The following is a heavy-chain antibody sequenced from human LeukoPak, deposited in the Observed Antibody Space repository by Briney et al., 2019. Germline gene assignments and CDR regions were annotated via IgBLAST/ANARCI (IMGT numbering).Heavy chain of an antibody. J-gene: IGHJ4*02. V-gene: IGHV3-33*01. CDR3: ARGFYGDRVDY. CDR2: IWYDGSNK. CDR1: GFTFSSYG. D-gene: IGHD4-17*01. Sequence: GGSLRLSCAASGFTFSSYGMHWVRQAPGKGLEWVAVIWYDGSNKYYADSVKGRFTISRDNSKNTLYLQMNSLTAEDTAVYYCARGFYGDRVDYWGQGTLVTVSS.